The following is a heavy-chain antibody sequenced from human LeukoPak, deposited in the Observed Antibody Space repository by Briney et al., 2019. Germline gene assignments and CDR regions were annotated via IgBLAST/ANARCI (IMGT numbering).Heavy chain of an antibody. D-gene: IGHD2-2*02. CDR1: GGSIGSYF. V-gene: IGHV4-59*01. J-gene: IGHJ2*01. CDR2: IYYSGTT. Sequence: SETLSLTCTVSGGSIGSYFWSWIRQPLGKRLEWMGYIYYSGTTNYNPSLKSRVTMSMDRSKNQFSLKLTSVTAADTAVYYCARETYCYTLGGYSFDLWGRGTLVTVCS. CDR3: ARETYCYTLGGYSFDL.